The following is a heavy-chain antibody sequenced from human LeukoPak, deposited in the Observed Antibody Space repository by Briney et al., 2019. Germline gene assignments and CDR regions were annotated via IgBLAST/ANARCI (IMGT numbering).Heavy chain of an antibody. CDR3: AGGWFGELLGGY. Sequence: SETLSLTCTVSGGSISSYYWSWIRQPPGKGLEWIGYIYYSGSTNYNPSLKSRVTISVDTSKNQFSLKLSSVTAADTAVYHCAGGWFGELLGGYWGQGTLVTVSS. J-gene: IGHJ4*02. D-gene: IGHD3-10*01. CDR2: IYYSGST. CDR1: GGSISSYY. V-gene: IGHV4-59*01.